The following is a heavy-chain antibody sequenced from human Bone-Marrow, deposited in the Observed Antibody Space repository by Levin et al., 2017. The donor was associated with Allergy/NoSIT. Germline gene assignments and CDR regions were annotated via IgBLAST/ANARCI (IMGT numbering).Heavy chain of an antibody. V-gene: IGHV3-30*04. CDR1: GFTFSSYA. D-gene: IGHD6-6*01. CDR2: ISYDGSNK. Sequence: SCAASGFTFSSYAMHWVRQAPGKGLEWVAVISYDGSNKYYADSVKGRFTISRDNSKNTLYLQMNSLRAEDTAVYYCARDLGQLGLRVFQHWGQGTLVTVSS. CDR3: ARDLGQLGLRVFQH. J-gene: IGHJ1*01.